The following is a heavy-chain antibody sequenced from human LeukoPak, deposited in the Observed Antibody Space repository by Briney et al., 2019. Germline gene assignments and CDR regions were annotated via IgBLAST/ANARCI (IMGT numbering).Heavy chain of an antibody. CDR1: GGSISSGGYY. V-gene: IGHV4-31*03. J-gene: IGHJ4*02. CDR2: IYYSGST. Sequence: PSETLSLTCTVSGGSISSGGYYWSWIRQHPGKGLEWFGYIYYSGSTYYNPSLKSRVTISVDTSKNQFSLKLSSVTAANTAVYYCARTPITMVRGVIIFDYWGQGTLVTVSS. D-gene: IGHD3-10*01. CDR3: ARTPITMVRGVIIFDY.